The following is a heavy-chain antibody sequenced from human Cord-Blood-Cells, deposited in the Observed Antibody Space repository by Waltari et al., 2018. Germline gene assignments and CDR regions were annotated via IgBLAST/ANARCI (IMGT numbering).Heavy chain of an antibody. CDR1: GGSISSSSYY. V-gene: IGHV4-39*01. CDR2: IYYSGSN. J-gene: IGHJ4*02. Sequence: QLQLQESGPGLVKPSATLSLTCTVSGGSISSSSYYWGWIRQPPGKGLEWIGSIYYSGSNYYNPSLKSRVTISVDTSKNQFSLKLSSVTAADTAVYYCARHSYHYDSSGYYFDYWGQGTLVTVSS. CDR3: ARHSYHYDSSGYYFDY. D-gene: IGHD3-22*01.